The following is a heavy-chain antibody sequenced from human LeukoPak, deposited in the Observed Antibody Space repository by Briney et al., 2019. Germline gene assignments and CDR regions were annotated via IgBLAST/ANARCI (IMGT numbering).Heavy chain of an antibody. V-gene: IGHV4-39*07. CDR3: ARVGIVVVVAATRWFDP. J-gene: IGHJ5*02. CDR2: IYYSGST. D-gene: IGHD2-15*01. CDR1: GGSISSSSYY. Sequence: KASETLSLTCTVSGGSISSSSYYWGWIRQPPGKGLEWIGSIYYSGSTYYNPSLKSRVTISVDTSKNQFSLKLSSVTAADTAVYYCARVGIVVVVAATRWFDPWGQGTLVTVSS.